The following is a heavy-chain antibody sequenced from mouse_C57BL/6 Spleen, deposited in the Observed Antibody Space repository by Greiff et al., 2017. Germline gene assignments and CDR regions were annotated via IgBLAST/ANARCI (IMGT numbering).Heavy chain of an antibody. CDR1: GYTFTSYW. CDR2: IHPNSGST. D-gene: IGHD1-1*01. Sequence: VQLQQPGAELVKPGASVKLSCKASGYTFTSYWMHWVKQRPGQGLEWIGMIHPNSGSTNYNEKFKSKATLTVDKSSSTAYMQLSSLTSEDSAVYYGARGGTTVVSYWYFDVWGTGTTVTVSS. V-gene: IGHV1-64*01. J-gene: IGHJ1*03. CDR3: ARGGTTVVSYWYFDV.